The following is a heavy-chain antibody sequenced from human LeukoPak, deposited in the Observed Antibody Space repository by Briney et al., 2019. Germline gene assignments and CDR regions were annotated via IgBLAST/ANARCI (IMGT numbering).Heavy chain of an antibody. CDR1: GFTFSSYA. CDR2: ISYDGSNK. J-gene: IGHJ4*02. D-gene: IGHD2-21*01. V-gene: IGHV3-30-3*02. Sequence: PGGSLRLSCAASGFTFSSYAMHWVRQAPGKGLEWVAVISYDGSNKYYADSVKGRFTISRDNSKNTLYLQMNSLRAEDTAVYYCAKHISDYWGQGTLVTVSS. CDR3: AKHISDY.